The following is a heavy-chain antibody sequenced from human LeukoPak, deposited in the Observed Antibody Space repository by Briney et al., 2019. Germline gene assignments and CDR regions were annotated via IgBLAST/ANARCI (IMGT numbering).Heavy chain of an antibody. CDR2: ISYDGSNK. Sequence: GRSLRLSCAASGFTFSSYGMHWVRQAPGKGLEWVAVISYDGSNKYYADSVKGRFTISRDNSKNTLYLQMNSLRAEDTAVYYCAKVPIVVVVAGIDYWGQGTLVTVSS. D-gene: IGHD2-15*01. CDR3: AKVPIVVVVAGIDY. J-gene: IGHJ4*02. CDR1: GFTFSSYG. V-gene: IGHV3-30*18.